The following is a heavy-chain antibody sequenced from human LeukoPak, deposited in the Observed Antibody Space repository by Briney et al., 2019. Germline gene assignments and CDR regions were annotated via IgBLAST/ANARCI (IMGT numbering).Heavy chain of an antibody. CDR3: AKVASNYDFDY. V-gene: IGHV3-48*03. CDR1: GFTFSSYE. D-gene: IGHD4-11*01. Sequence: GGSLRLSCVASGFTFSSYEMNWVRQAPGKGLEWLSCIGSSDSTTHYADSVKGRFTISRDNANNSLYLQMNSLRAEDTALYYCAKVASNYDFDYWGQGTLVTVSS. CDR2: IGSSDSTT. J-gene: IGHJ4*02.